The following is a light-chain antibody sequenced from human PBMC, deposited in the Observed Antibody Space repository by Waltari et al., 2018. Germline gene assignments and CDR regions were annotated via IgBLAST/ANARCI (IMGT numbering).Light chain of an antibody. Sequence: EIVLTQSPATLSLSPGERATLSCRASQSVAWCQQKPGQAPRLLVHGASPRATGIPDRFSGTGFGTEFTLTISSLEPEDFAIYYCQQPGRSPTFGQGTKVEIK. CDR3: QQPGRSPT. CDR2: GAS. CDR1: QSV. V-gene: IGKV3-20*01. J-gene: IGKJ1*01.